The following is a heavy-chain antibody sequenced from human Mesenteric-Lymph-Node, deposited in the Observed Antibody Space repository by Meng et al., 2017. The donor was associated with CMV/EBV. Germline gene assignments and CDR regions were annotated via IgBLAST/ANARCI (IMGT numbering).Heavy chain of an antibody. CDR1: GGSINNHY. CDR2: IYYSGST. V-gene: IGHV4-59*11. Sequence: GSLRLSCTVSGGSINNHYWNWIRQPLGKGLEWIGYIYYSGSTNYNPSLKSRVTISVETSKNQFSLKLSSVTAADTAVYYCARETNRNYAFDIWGQGTMVTVSS. CDR3: ARETNRNYAFDI. D-gene: IGHD1-7*01. J-gene: IGHJ3*02.